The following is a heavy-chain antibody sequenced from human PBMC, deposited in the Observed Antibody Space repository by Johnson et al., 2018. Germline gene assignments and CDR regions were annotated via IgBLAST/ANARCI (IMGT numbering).Heavy chain of an antibody. V-gene: IGHV1-69*01. CDR1: GGTFSSYA. D-gene: IGHD6-19*01. CDR2: IIPIFGTA. J-gene: IGHJ3*02. CDR3: ARAVAGTPYRAFDI. Sequence: QVQLVESGAEVKKPGSSXKVSCKASGGTFSSYAISWVRQAPGQGLEWMGGIIPIFGTANYAQKFQGRVTITADESTSTAYMELSSLRSEATDVYYCARAVAGTPYRAFDIWGQGTMVTVSS.